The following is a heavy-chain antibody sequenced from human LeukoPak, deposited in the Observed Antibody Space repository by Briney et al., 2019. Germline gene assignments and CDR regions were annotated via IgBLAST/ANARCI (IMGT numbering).Heavy chain of an antibody. D-gene: IGHD5-18*01. CDR2: INSDGSST. V-gene: IGHV3-74*01. CDR1: GFNFSSYW. J-gene: IGHJ4*02. Sequence: PGASLRLCCAADGFNFSSYWMHWVRQATGQCLVWVSRINSDGSSTSYADSVKGRFTISRDNAKNTLYLQMNSLRAEDTAVYYCARSGYSYGYDYWGQGTLVTVSS. CDR3: ARSGYSYGYDY.